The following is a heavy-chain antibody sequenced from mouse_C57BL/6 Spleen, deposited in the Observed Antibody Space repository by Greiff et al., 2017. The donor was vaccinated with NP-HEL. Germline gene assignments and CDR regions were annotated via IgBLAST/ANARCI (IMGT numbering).Heavy chain of an antibody. D-gene: IGHD2-4*01. J-gene: IGHJ3*01. CDR3: ARDGDDYAWFAY. CDR1: GFTFSSYA. CDR2: ISDGGSYT. Sequence: DVMLVESGGGLVKPGGSLKLSCAASGFTFSSYAMSWVRQTPEKRLEWVATISDGGSYTYYPDNVKGRFTISRDNAKNNLYLQMSHLKSEDTAMYYCARDGDDYAWFAYWGQGTLVTVSA. V-gene: IGHV5-4*01.